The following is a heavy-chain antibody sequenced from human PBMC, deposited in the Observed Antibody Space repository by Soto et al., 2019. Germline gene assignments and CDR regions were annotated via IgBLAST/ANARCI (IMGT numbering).Heavy chain of an antibody. CDR3: ARDRRTIVGATYYFDY. J-gene: IGHJ4*02. V-gene: IGHV1-69*12. Sequence: QVQLVQSGAEVKKPGSSVKVSCKASGGTFGSYAISCVRQAPGQGLEWLVRIIPIFGTAYYAQTFQGRVTMTADEATSTADMELSSLRSEDTAVDCCARDRRTIVGATYYFDYWSQGTLVTVSS. D-gene: IGHD1-26*01. CDR1: GGTFGSYA. CDR2: IIPIFGTA.